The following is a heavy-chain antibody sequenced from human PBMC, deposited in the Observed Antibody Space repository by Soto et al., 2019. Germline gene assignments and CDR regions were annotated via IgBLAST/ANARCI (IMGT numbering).Heavy chain of an antibody. CDR1: GGSFSGYY. D-gene: IGHD6-13*01. CDR3: ASSYSGSWYGYAY. J-gene: IGHJ4*02. V-gene: IGHV4-34*01. CDR2: INHSGST. Sequence: QVQLQQSGAGLLKPSETLSLTCAVYGGSFSGYYWIWIRQPPGKGLEWIGEINHSGSTHYTPSLKSRVTISVDTSKNQFSLKLSSVTAADTAVYYCASSYSGSWYGYAYWGQGTLVTVSS.